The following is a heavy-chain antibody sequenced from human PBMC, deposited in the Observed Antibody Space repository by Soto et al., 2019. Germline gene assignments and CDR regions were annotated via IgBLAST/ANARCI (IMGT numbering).Heavy chain of an antibody. CDR1: GYSFTGYY. V-gene: IGHV1-2*02. CDR3: ARGDYGTGGYPFPYFDY. Sequence: HEHLVQSGAEVKRPGASLKVSCKAAGYSFTGYYIHWVRQAPGQGLEWMGWINPDSGATNYAQNFQCRVTLTSATSISTASMDLTSLTSDDTAVYYCARGDYGTGGYPFPYFDYGGQGTLVIVSS. D-gene: IGHD2-8*02. J-gene: IGHJ4*02. CDR2: INPDSGAT.